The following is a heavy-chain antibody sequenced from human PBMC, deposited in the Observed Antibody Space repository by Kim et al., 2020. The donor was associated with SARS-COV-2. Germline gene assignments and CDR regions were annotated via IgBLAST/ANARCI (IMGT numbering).Heavy chain of an antibody. CDR2: INHSGST. D-gene: IGHD3-9*01. V-gene: IGHV4-34*01. CDR3: ARGNTISHFYYYYYGMDV. Sequence: SETLSRTCAVYGGSFSGYYWSWIRQPPGKGLEWIGEINHSGSTNYNPSRKSRVTISVDTSKNQFSLKLSSVTAADTAVYYCARGNTISHFYYYYYGMDVWGQGTTVSVSS. CDR1: GGSFSGYY. J-gene: IGHJ6*02.